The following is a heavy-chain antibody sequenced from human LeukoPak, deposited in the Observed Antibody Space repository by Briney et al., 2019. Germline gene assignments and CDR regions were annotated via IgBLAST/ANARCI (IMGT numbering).Heavy chain of an antibody. CDR3: ASIIAAAGFDY. Sequence: ASVKVSCKASGYTFTSYYMHWVRQAPGQGLEWMGIIKPSCGSPSYAQKFQGRVTMTRDTSTSTVYMELSSLRSEDTAVYYCASIIAAAGFDYWGQGTLVTVSS. D-gene: IGHD6-13*01. CDR2: IKPSCGSP. CDR1: GYTFTSYY. V-gene: IGHV1-46*01. J-gene: IGHJ4*02.